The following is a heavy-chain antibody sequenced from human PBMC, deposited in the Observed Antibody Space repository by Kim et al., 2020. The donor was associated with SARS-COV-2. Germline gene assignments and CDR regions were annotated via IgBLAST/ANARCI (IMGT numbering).Heavy chain of an antibody. D-gene: IGHD3-9*01. Sequence: GGSLRLSCAASGFTFSNYWMSWVRQAPGKGLEWVANIKQDGSDKYYVDSVKGRFTISRDNAKNSLYLQMNSLRAEDTAVYYCAPDLILTGYSLDVWGQGTTVAVSS. CDR3: APDLILTGYSLDV. CDR2: IKQDGSDK. V-gene: IGHV3-7*01. J-gene: IGHJ6*02. CDR1: GFTFSNYW.